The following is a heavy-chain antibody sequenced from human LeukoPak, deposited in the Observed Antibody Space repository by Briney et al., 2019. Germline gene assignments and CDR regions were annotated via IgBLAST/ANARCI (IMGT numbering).Heavy chain of an antibody. V-gene: IGHV3-7*01. CDR3: ASQSYARFDP. CDR1: GFTFSSNW. Sequence: GGSLRLSCAASGFTFSSNWMSWVRQAPGKGLEWVGNIQPDGSEQYPVDSVKGRFTISRDDARNSLFLQMNSLRVEDTAVYYCASQSYARFDPWGQGTLVTVSS. CDR2: IQPDGSEQ. J-gene: IGHJ5*02. D-gene: IGHD3-16*01.